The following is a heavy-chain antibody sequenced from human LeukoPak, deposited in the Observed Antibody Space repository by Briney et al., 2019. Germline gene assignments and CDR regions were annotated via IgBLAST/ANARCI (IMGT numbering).Heavy chain of an antibody. CDR2: IYTSGST. Sequence: PSETLSLTCTVSGGSISSGSYYWSWIRQPAGKGLEWIGRIYTSGSTNYNPSLKSRVTISVDTSKNQFSLKLSSVTAADTAVYYCARGLYRITMIVVVKGISFDYWGQGTLVTVSS. CDR1: GGSISSGSYY. J-gene: IGHJ4*02. V-gene: IGHV4-61*02. CDR3: ARGLYRITMIVVVKGISFDY. D-gene: IGHD3-22*01.